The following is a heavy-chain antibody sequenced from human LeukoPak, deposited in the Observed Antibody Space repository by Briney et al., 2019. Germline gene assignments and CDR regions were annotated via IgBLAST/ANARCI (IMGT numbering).Heavy chain of an antibody. Sequence: PSETLSLTCSDSGDSFSHYYWTWIRRPPGKGLEWIGYVYYSGSTNYNPSLKTRLHLSVDTSKNRFSLKLSSVTAADTAVYYCASSPRLTTSWFLFDSWGHGTLVTVSS. V-gene: IGHV4-59*08. CDR2: VYYSGST. CDR3: ASSPRLTTSWFLFDS. D-gene: IGHD2-2*01. CDR1: GDSFSHYY. J-gene: IGHJ5*01.